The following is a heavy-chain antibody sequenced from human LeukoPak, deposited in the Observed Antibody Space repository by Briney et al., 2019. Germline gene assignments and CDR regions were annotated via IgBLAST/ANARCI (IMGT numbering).Heavy chain of an antibody. CDR1: GYSFTNYW. CDR3: ARLGTFDY. D-gene: IGHD3-16*01. Sequence: VESLKIYCKGSGYSFTNYWIDWVRQMPGKGLEWMGIIFPSDSDTRYSPSFQGQVTISADKSISTAYLQWSSLRASDTAMYYCARLGTFDYWGQGTLVTVSS. V-gene: IGHV5-51*01. J-gene: IGHJ4*02. CDR2: IFPSDSDT.